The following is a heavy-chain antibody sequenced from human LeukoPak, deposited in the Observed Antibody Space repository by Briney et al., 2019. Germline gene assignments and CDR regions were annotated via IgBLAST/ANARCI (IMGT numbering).Heavy chain of an antibody. J-gene: IGHJ5*02. D-gene: IGHD3-10*01. Sequence: PSETLSLTCAVSGGSISSGGYSWSWIRQPPGKGLEWIGYIYHSGSTYYNPSLKSRVTISVDRSKNQFSLKLSSVTAADTAVYYCARDPDGELLGGPNWFDPWGQGTLVTVSS. V-gene: IGHV4-30-2*01. CDR1: GGSISSGGYS. CDR2: IYHSGST. CDR3: ARDPDGELLGGPNWFDP.